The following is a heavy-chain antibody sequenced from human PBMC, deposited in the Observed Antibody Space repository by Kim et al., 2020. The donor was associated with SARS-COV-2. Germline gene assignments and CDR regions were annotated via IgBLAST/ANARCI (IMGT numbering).Heavy chain of an antibody. J-gene: IGHJ4*02. D-gene: IGHD3-3*01. CDR3: AKATSRVVDY. V-gene: IGHV3-33*06. Sequence: NKYYADSVEGRFTISRDNSKNTLYLQMNSLRAEDTAVYYCAKATSRVVDYWGQGTLVTVSS. CDR2: NK.